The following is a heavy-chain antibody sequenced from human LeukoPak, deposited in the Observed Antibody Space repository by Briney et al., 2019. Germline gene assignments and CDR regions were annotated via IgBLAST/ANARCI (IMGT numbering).Heavy chain of an antibody. V-gene: IGHV3-23*01. D-gene: IGHD3-22*01. CDR1: GFTFSRYA. CDR2: ISGSGGST. Sequence: GGSLRLSCAASGFTFSRYAMSWVRQAPGKGLEWVSAISGSGGSTYYADSVKGRFTISRDNSKNTLYLQMNSLRAEDTAVYYCAKGGEENYYDSSGYCDYWGQGTLVTVSS. CDR3: AKGGEENYYDSSGYCDY. J-gene: IGHJ4*02.